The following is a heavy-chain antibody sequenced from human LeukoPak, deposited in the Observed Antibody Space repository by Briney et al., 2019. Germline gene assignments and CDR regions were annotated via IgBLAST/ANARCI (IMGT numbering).Heavy chain of an antibody. CDR3: ARVYNFWSGPYFDY. V-gene: IGHV1-8*03. CDR1: GYTFTSYD. CDR2: MNPNSGNT. Sequence: ASVKVSCKASGYTFTSYDINWVRQATGQGLEWMGWMNPNSGNTGYAQKFQGRVTITRNTSISTAYMELSSLRSEDTAVYYCARVYNFWSGPYFDYWGQGTLVTVSS. J-gene: IGHJ4*02. D-gene: IGHD3-3*01.